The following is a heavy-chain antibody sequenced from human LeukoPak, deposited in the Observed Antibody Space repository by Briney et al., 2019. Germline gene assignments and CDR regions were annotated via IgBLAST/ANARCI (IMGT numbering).Heavy chain of an antibody. J-gene: IGHJ3*02. Sequence: PGGSLRLSCAASGFTFSSYWMSWVRQAPGKGLEWVANIKQDGSDKYYVDSVKGRFTISRDNAKNSLYLQMNSLRAEDTAVYYCASSTYYDFWSGYPESAFDIWGQGTMVTVSS. CDR3: ASSTYYDFWSGYPESAFDI. V-gene: IGHV3-7*03. CDR2: IKQDGSDK. CDR1: GFTFSSYW. D-gene: IGHD3-3*01.